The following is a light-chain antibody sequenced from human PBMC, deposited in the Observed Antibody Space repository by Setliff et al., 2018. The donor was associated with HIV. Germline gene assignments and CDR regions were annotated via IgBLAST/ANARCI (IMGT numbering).Light chain of an antibody. Sequence: QSALPQPRSVSGSPGQSVTISCTGTSSDVGGYQQVSWYQQHPGKAPKVMIYDVSRRPSGVPDRFSGSKSGNTASLTISGLQAEDEADYYCCSYAGSYRYVFGTGTKVTVL. V-gene: IGLV2-11*01. CDR3: CSYAGSYRYV. J-gene: IGLJ1*01. CDR1: SSDVGGYQQ. CDR2: DVS.